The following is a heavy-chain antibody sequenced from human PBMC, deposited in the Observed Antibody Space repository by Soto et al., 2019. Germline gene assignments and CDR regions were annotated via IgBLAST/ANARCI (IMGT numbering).Heavy chain of an antibody. CDR1: GFTLTSYG. D-gene: IGHD3-10*01. CDR3: ARVKGYYYGSGSPNWFDP. V-gene: IGHV1-18*01. CDR2: ISAYNGNT. J-gene: IGHJ5*02. Sequence: GAAVKVSCKASGFTLTSYGISWGGQAPGQGGEWMGWISAYNGNTNYAQKLQGRVTMTTDTSTSTAYMELRSLRSDDTAVYYCARVKGYYYGSGSPNWFDPWGQGSLVTVSS.